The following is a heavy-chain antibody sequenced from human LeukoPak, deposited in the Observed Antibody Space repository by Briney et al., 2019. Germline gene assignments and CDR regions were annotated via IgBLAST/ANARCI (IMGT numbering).Heavy chain of an antibody. CDR2: IGSSSSYI. D-gene: IGHD3-3*01. J-gene: IGHJ4*02. Sequence: GGSLRLSCAASRFTFSSYSMNWVRQAPGKGLEWVSSIGSSSSYIYYADSVKGRFTISRDNAKNTLYLQMNSLRAEDTAVYYCARDFFWSGYYVDYWGQGTLVTVSS. CDR3: ARDFFWSGYYVDY. CDR1: RFTFSSYS. V-gene: IGHV3-21*01.